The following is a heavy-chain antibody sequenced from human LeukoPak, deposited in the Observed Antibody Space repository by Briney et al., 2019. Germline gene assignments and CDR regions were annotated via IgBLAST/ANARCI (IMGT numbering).Heavy chain of an antibody. V-gene: IGHV1-18*01. CDR1: GYTFTTYG. CDR3: ARDGSGTWNDY. D-gene: IGHD3-10*01. Sequence: ASVKVSCKASGYTFTTYGISWVRQAPGQGREWMGWINAYNSNTNYAQKLQGRVTMTTDTSTSTAYMELRSLRSDDSAVYYCARDGSGTWNDYWGQGTLVTVSS. CDR2: INAYNSNT. J-gene: IGHJ4*02.